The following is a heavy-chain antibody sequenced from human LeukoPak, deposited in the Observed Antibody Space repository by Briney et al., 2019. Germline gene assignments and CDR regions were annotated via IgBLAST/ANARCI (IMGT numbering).Heavy chain of an antibody. D-gene: IGHD1-26*01. J-gene: IGHJ4*02. CDR2: INHSGST. V-gene: IGHV4-34*01. CDR1: GGSFSGYY. Sequence: SETLSLTCAVYGGSFSGYYWSWIRQPPGKGLEWIGEINHSGSTNYNPSLKSRVTISVDTSKNKFSLKLSSVTAADTAVYYCARLSGSYYIPSFDYWGQGTLVTVSS. CDR3: ARLSGSYYIPSFDY.